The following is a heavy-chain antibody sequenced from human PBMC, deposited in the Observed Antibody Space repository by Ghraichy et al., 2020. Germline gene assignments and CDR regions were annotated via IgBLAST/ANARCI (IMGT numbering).Heavy chain of an antibody. J-gene: IGHJ4*02. Sequence: SETLSLTCAVSGGSISSSNWWSWVRQPPGKGLEWIGEIYHSWSTNYNPSLKSRVTISVDKSKNQFSLKLSSVTAADTAVYYCARDAFSGSYPNDYWGQGTLVTVSS. CDR2: IYHSWST. D-gene: IGHD1-26*01. CDR1: GGSISSSNW. CDR3: ARDAFSGSYPNDY. V-gene: IGHV4-4*02.